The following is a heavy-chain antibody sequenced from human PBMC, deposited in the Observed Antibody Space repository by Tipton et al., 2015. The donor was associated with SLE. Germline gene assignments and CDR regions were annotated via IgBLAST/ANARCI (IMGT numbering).Heavy chain of an antibody. V-gene: IGHV4-31*11. J-gene: IGHJ4*02. CDR2: IYLSGLT. CDR3: ASVDDTVTTHFEH. CDR1: GDSITSDYY. Sequence: TLSLTCAVSGDSITSDYYWGWIRQLPGKGLEWIGYIYLSGLTSYNPSLNNRVSISVDTSNSQFSLKLSSVTAADTAIYYCASVDDTVTTHFEHWGQGTLVTVSS. D-gene: IGHD4-17*01.